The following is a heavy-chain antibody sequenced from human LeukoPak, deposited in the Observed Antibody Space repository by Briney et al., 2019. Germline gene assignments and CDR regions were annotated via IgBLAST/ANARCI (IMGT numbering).Heavy chain of an antibody. Sequence: GGSLRLSCAASGFTFSSYWMHWVRQAPGKGLVWVSRINSDGSSTSYADSVKGRFTISRDNAKNSLYLQMNSLRAEDTAVYYCARDEGFGVVVYYYYGMDVWGQGTTVTVSS. CDR3: ARDEGFGVVVYYYYGMDV. CDR2: INSDGSST. V-gene: IGHV3-74*01. J-gene: IGHJ6*02. D-gene: IGHD3-3*01. CDR1: GFTFSSYW.